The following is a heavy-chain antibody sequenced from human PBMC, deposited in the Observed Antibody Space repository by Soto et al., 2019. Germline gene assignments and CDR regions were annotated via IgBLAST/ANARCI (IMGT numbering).Heavy chain of an antibody. D-gene: IGHD2-2*01. Sequence: QVQLVESGGGVVQPGRSLRLSCAASGFTFSSYTIHWVRQAPGKGLEWVAAISYDGVNKYYADSVKGRFTISRDNSKNTLHLHMSSLRDEDTAVYYCAREHATYYFDNWGQGTLVTVSS. V-gene: IGHV3-30-3*01. CDR1: GFTFSSYT. CDR2: ISYDGVNK. CDR3: AREHATYYFDN. J-gene: IGHJ4*02.